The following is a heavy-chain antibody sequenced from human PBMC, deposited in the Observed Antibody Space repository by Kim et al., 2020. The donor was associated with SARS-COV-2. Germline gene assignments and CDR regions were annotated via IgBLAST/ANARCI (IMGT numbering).Heavy chain of an antibody. CDR1: GFSFSNYA. D-gene: IGHD5-18*01. Sequence: GGSLRLSCAASGFSFSNYAMHWGRQAPGKGLEWVAFISYDGGDKYYADSVKGRFSISRDNSKKTLYLQMNSLRAEDTAVYYCARDSYGLDYWGQGTLVTVSS. V-gene: IGHV3-33*05. CDR3: ARDSYGLDY. CDR2: ISYDGGDK. J-gene: IGHJ4*02.